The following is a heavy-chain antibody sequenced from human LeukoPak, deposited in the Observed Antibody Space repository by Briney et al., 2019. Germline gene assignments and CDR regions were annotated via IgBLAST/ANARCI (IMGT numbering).Heavy chain of an antibody. V-gene: IGHV4-59*01. CDR3: ARDMAGYYGTPFDP. CDR2: IYYSGST. D-gene: IGHD3-9*01. J-gene: IGHJ5*02. Sequence: SETLSLTCTVSGGSISSYYWSWIRQPPGKGLEWIGYIYYSGSTNYNPSLKSRVTISVDTSKNQFSLKLSSVTAADTAVYYCARDMAGYYGTPFDPWGQGTLATVSS. CDR1: GGSISSYY.